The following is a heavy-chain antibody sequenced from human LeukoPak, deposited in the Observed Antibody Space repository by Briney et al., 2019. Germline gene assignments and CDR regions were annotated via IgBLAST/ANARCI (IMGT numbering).Heavy chain of an antibody. V-gene: IGHV3-23*01. Sequence: PGGSLRLSCAASGFTFGSYAMYWVRQAPGKGLEWVSAISGSGGSTYYADSVKGRFTISRDNSKNTLYPQINSLRAEDTAVYYCAKDLQQLGVWGQGTTVTVSS. J-gene: IGHJ6*02. D-gene: IGHD6-13*01. CDR1: GFTFGSYA. CDR3: AKDLQQLGV. CDR2: ISGSGGST.